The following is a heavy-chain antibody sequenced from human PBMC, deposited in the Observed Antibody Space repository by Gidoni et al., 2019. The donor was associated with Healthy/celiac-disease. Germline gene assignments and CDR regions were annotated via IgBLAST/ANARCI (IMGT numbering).Heavy chain of an antibody. CDR2: INHSGST. Sequence: QVQLQQWGAGLLQPSETLSLTCAVYGGSFSGYYWSWIRQPSGKGLEWIGEINHSGSTNYNPSLKSRVTISVDTSKNQFSLKLSSVTAADTAVYYCARGHDSSGYYDPWGQGTLVTVSS. V-gene: IGHV4-34*01. D-gene: IGHD3-22*01. CDR1: GGSFSGYY. J-gene: IGHJ5*02. CDR3: ARGHDSSGYYDP.